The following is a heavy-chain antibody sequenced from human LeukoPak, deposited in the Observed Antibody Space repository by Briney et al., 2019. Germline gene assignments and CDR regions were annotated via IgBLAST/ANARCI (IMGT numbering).Heavy chain of an antibody. Sequence: PGGSLRLSCAASGFTFSSYSMNWVRQAPGKGLEWVSYISSSSSTIYYADSVKGRFTISRDNAKNSLHLQMNSLRAEDTAVYYCARDRRGYFDYWGQGTLVTVSS. CDR3: ARDRRGYFDY. CDR1: GFTFSSYS. J-gene: IGHJ4*02. CDR2: ISSSSSTI. V-gene: IGHV3-48*01. D-gene: IGHD3-10*01.